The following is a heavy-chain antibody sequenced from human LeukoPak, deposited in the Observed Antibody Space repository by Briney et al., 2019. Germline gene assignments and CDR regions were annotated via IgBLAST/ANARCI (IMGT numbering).Heavy chain of an antibody. CDR2: IGTAGDT. D-gene: IGHD3-10*01. CDR1: GFTFSSYD. V-gene: IGHV3-13*01. J-gene: IGHJ6*02. Sequence: GGSLRLSCAASGFTFSSYDMHWVRQATGKGLEWVSAIGTAGDTYYPGSVKGRFTISRENARNSLYLQMNSLRAGDTAVYYCAREGKRITMVRGVIGFYYYGMDVWGQGTTVTVSS. CDR3: AREGKRITMVRGVIGFYYYGMDV.